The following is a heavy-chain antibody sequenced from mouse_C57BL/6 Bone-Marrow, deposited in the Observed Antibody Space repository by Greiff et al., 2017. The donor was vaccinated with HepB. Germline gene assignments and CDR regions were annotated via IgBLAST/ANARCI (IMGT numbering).Heavy chain of an antibody. D-gene: IGHD1-1*01. J-gene: IGHJ2*01. CDR1: GFTFSDYG. CDR3: ARPVITTVVAPYFDY. CDR2: ISSGSSTI. Sequence: EVKLMESGGGLVKPGGSLKLSCAASGFTFSDYGMHWVRQAPEKGLEWVAYISSGSSTIYYADTVKGRFTISRDNAKNTLFLQMTSLRSEDTAMYYCARPVITTVVAPYFDYWGQGTTLTVSS. V-gene: IGHV5-17*01.